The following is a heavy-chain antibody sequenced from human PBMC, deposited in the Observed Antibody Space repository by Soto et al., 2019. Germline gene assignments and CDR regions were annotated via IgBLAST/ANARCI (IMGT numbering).Heavy chain of an antibody. CDR1: GFTFSNAW. V-gene: IGHV3-15*01. CDR2: IKSKTYGGTT. Sequence: GGSLRLSCAASGFTFSNAWMSWVRQAPGKGLEWVGRIKSKTYGGTTDYAAPVKGRFTIYSDDSKNTLYLQMKSMKTVDTAVYYCTRGLMPPRYYYYYMDVWGKGTTVTVSS. D-gene: IGHD2-8*01. J-gene: IGHJ6*03. CDR3: TRGLMPPRYYYYYMDV.